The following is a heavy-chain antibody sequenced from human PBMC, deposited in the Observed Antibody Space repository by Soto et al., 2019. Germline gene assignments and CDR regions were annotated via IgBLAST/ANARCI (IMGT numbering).Heavy chain of an antibody. Sequence: ASETLSLTCTVSGGSISSGDYYWSWIRQPPGKGLEWIGYIYYSGSTYYNPSLKSRVTISVDTSKNQFSLKLSSVTAADTAVYYCARVVAATTYYFDYWGQGTLVTVSS. CDR2: IYYSGST. CDR3: ARVVAATTYYFDY. J-gene: IGHJ4*02. D-gene: IGHD2-15*01. CDR1: GGSISSGDYY. V-gene: IGHV4-30-4*01.